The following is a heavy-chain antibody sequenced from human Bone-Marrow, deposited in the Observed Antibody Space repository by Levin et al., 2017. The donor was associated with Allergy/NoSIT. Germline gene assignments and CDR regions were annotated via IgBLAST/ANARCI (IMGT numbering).Heavy chain of an antibody. D-gene: IGHD3-16*01. CDR3: ARGRGNYYFDY. V-gene: IGHV1-3*01. J-gene: IGHJ4*02. CDR2: INAGDGKS. Sequence: RLEWMGWINAGDGKSEYSQKFQRRVTITRDTSASTAYMELSSLRSEDTAVYYCARGRGNYYFDYWGQGALVTVSS.